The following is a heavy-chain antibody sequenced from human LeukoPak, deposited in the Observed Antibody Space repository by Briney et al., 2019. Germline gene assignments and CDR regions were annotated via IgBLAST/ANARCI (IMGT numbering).Heavy chain of an antibody. CDR2: ICPDGTVT. CDR3: VRDFRSADY. V-gene: IGHV3-74*01. Sequence: GGSLRLSCAASGFTFSIYCMHWVRQAPGKGPMWVSRICPDGTVTNYADFVKARFSISRDNARNTVYLQMNSLRAEDTAVYYCVRDFRSADYWGQGTLVTVSS. CDR1: GFTFSIYC. J-gene: IGHJ4*02.